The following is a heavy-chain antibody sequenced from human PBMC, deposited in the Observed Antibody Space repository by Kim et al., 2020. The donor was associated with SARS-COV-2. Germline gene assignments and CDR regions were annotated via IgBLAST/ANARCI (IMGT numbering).Heavy chain of an antibody. Sequence: SETLSLTCTVSGGSTSSYYWTWIRQPPGKGLEWIGKFYDSGGTNYNPSLNGRVTISRDAAKNQIFLKLRSVTAEDTAIYTWARDYGRRWFSRFFQDGGQG. CDR2: FYDSGGT. CDR3: ARDYGRRWFSRFFQD. V-gene: IGHV4-59*01. J-gene: IGHJ1*01. CDR1: GGSTSSYY. D-gene: IGHD2-15*01.